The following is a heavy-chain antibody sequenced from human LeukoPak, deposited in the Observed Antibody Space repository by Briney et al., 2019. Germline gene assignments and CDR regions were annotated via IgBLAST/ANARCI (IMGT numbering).Heavy chain of an antibody. Sequence: ASVKDSCKASGYTFTNYYIHWVRQPTGKGLEWTGIINPSGGSTSYAQKFQGRVTMTRDTSTSTVYMELSSLRSEDTAVYYCAREGPYSDSSRSRFDYWGQGTLVTVSS. CDR3: AREGPYSDSSRSRFDY. CDR1: GYTFTNYY. J-gene: IGHJ4*02. V-gene: IGHV1-46*01. D-gene: IGHD6-6*01. CDR2: INPSGGST.